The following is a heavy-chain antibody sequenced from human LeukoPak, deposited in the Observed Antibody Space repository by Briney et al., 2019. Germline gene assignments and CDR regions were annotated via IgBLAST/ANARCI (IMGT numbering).Heavy chain of an antibody. V-gene: IGHV3-43*02. CDR2: ISGDGGST. Sequence: QPGRSLRLSCAASGFTFDDSAMHWVRQAPGKGLEWVSVISGDGGSTNYADSVKGRFTTSRDNSRNSLYLQMNSLRIEDTALYYCVKKSGRPYWGQGTLVTVSS. D-gene: IGHD1-26*01. CDR1: GFTFDDSA. CDR3: VKKSGRPY. J-gene: IGHJ4*02.